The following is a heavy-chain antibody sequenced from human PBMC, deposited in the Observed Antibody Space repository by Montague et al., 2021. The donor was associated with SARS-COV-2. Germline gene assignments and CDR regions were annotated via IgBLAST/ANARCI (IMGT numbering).Heavy chain of an antibody. CDR3: AGELEIYDFLSGYYIDD. CDR1: GGSVNSGSYH. J-gene: IGHJ4*02. D-gene: IGHD3/OR15-3a*01. CDR2: IYYSGST. V-gene: IGHV4-61*01. Sequence: SETLSLTCTVSGGSVNSGSYHWNWIRQPPGKGLEWIGYIYYSGSTSYNPSLKSRVTISLDTSKNQFSLNLTSVTAADTALYFCAGELEIYDFLSGYYIDDWGQGTLVTVSS.